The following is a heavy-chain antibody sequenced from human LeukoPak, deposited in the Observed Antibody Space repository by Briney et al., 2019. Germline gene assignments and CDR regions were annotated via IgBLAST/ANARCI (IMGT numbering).Heavy chain of an antibody. Sequence: SETLSLTCTVSGGSISSYYWSWIRQPPGKGLEWIGYFYYSGSTNYNPSLKSRVTISVDTSKNQFSLKLSSVTAADTAVYYCTRGSIAYYYMDVWGKGTTVTISS. V-gene: IGHV4-59*01. J-gene: IGHJ6*03. CDR3: TRGSIAYYYMDV. CDR1: GGSISSYY. CDR2: FYYSGST. D-gene: IGHD3-22*01.